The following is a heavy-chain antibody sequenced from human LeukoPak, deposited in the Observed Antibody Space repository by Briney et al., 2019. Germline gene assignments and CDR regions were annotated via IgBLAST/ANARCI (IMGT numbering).Heavy chain of an antibody. V-gene: IGHV4-34*01. CDR3: ARPYDSSGYHPSDAFDI. CDR1: GGSINSYY. D-gene: IGHD3-22*01. J-gene: IGHJ3*02. Sequence: SETLSLTCTVSGGSINSYYWSWIRQPPGKGLEWIGEINHSGSTNYNPSLKSRVTISVDTSKNQFSLKLSSVTAADTAVYYCARPYDSSGYHPSDAFDIWGQGTMVTVSS. CDR2: INHSGST.